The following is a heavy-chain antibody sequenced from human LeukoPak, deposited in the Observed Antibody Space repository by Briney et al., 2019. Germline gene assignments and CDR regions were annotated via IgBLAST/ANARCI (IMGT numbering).Heavy chain of an antibody. D-gene: IGHD6-19*01. CDR2: IDYRERT. CDR1: GGSITTSGHY. CDR3: ARGRINSSGYFDY. V-gene: IGHV4-39*07. Sequence: PSETLSLTCTVSGGSITTSGHYWGWIRQPPGKGLEWIGSIDYRERTTYNPSLKSRVTISADTSRNQFSLKLSSVTAADTTVYFCARGRINSSGYFDYWGQGTLVTVSS. J-gene: IGHJ4*02.